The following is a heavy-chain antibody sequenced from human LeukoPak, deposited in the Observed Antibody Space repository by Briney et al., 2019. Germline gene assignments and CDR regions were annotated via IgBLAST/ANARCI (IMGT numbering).Heavy chain of an antibody. J-gene: IGHJ5*02. CDR1: GYTFTGYY. D-gene: IGHD3-22*01. Sequence: ASVKVSCKASGYTFTGYYMHWVRQAPGQGLEWMGRINPNSGGTNYAQKFQGRVTITRDTSASTAYMELSSLRSEDTAVYYCARSLRSREHYYDSSGYPSPNWFDPWGQGTLVTVSS. CDR2: INPNSGGT. V-gene: IGHV1-2*06. CDR3: ARSLRSREHYYDSSGYPSPNWFDP.